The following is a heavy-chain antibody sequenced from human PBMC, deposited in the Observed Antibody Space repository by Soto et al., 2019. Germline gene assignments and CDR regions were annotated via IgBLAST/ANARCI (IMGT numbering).Heavy chain of an antibody. CDR1: GYTFTSYD. D-gene: IGHD2-15*01. J-gene: IGHJ4*02. CDR3: ARQVHPEYSSD. V-gene: IGHV1-8*01. Sequence: ASVKVSCKASGYTFTSYDINWVRQAPGQGLEWVGWINPTREYTAHAQKFQGRVTLTREISTATAYMELSSLTSEDTAVYLWARQVHPEYSSDGGPVTQVTGSS. CDR2: INPTREYT.